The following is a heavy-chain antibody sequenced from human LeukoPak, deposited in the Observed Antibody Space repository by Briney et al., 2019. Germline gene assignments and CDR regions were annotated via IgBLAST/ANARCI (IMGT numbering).Heavy chain of an antibody. CDR3: ARLHLTGHFDY. CDR2: IYYSGST. V-gene: IGHV4-39*01. D-gene: IGHD3-9*01. CDR1: AGSISSSSYY. Sequence: ASETLSLTCTVSAGSISSSSYYWGWIRQPPGKGLEWIGRIYYSGSTYYNPSPKTPFTISVDTSKNQFCLKLSSVTAADTAVYYCARLHLTGHFDYWGQGTLVTVSS. J-gene: IGHJ4*02.